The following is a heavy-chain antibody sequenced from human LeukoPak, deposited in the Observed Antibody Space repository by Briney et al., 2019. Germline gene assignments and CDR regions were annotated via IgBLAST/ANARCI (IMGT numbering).Heavy chain of an antibody. CDR1: GGSFSGYY. D-gene: IGHD3-10*01. J-gene: IGHJ3*02. CDR3: ARGLLLWFGELYDAFDI. CDR2: INHSGST. V-gene: IGHV4-34*01. Sequence: PSETLSLTCAVYGGSFSGYYWSWIRQPPGKGLERIGEINHSGSTNYNPSLKSRVTISVDTSKNQFSLKLSSVTAADTAVYYCARGLLLWFGELYDAFDIWGQGTMVTVSS.